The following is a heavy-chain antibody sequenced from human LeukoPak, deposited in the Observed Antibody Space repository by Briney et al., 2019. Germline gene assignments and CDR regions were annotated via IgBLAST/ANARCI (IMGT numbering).Heavy chain of an antibody. Sequence: GGSLRLSCAAPGFTLTLYGMSWVRQAPGKGLEWVSPISGSGSITHFADSVKGRFTISRDNSKNTLYLLMSSLRAEDTAVYYCAKRSKGSGSYYARWGQGSLVTVSS. V-gene: IGHV3-23*01. CDR2: ISGSGSIT. D-gene: IGHD3-10*01. CDR3: AKRSKGSGSYYAR. J-gene: IGHJ4*02. CDR1: GFTLTLYG.